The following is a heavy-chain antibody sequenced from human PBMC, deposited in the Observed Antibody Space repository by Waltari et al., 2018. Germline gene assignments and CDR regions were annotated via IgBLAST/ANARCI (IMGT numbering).Heavy chain of an antibody. J-gene: IGHJ4*02. CDR1: GGTFSSYA. V-gene: IGHV1-69*10. D-gene: IGHD3-22*01. CDR3: ATDLSTYYYDSSGYPAANFDY. Sequence: QVQLVQSGAEVKKPGSSVKVSCKASGGTFSSYAISWVRQAPGQGLEWMGGIIPILGIANYAQKFQGRVTITADKSTSTAYMELSSLRSEDTAVYYCATDLSTYYYDSSGYPAANFDYWGQGTLVTVSS. CDR2: IIPILGIA.